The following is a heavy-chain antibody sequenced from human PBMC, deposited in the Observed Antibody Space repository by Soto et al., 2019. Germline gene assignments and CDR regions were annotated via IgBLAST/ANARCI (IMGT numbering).Heavy chain of an antibody. D-gene: IGHD6-13*01. CDR1: GFTFSNNG. V-gene: IGHV3-30*18. J-gene: IGHJ4*02. CDR2: ISYEGSEK. CDR3: VKDKGAAAGFDY. Sequence: QVHLVESGGGVVQPGRSLRLSCAASGFTFSNNGMHWVRQASGKGLEWMGVISYEGSEKYYAGSVKGRFTISRDNSKNTLYLQMDTLRAEDTAIYYCVKDKGAAAGFDYWGQGILVTVSS.